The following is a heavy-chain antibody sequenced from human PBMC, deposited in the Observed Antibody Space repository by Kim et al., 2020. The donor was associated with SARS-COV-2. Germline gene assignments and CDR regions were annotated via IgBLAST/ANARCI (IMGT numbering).Heavy chain of an antibody. Sequence: GGSLRLSCEASGFTFSDYYMTWIRQAPGKGLEWISYINSRGLSIKYADSVKDRFSISRDNAKNSLYLEMNSLRAEDTAVYYCARGLYDSGTYWSWPFDC. CDR1: GFTFSDYY. CDR2: INSRGLSI. CDR3: ARGLYDSGTYWSWPFDC. V-gene: IGHV3-11*01. D-gene: IGHD3-16*01. J-gene: IGHJ4*01.